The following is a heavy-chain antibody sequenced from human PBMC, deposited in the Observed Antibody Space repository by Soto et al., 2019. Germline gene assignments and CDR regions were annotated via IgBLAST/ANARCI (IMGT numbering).Heavy chain of an antibody. J-gene: IGHJ4*02. CDR1: GFTFSSCA. V-gene: IGHV3-30*18. D-gene: IGHD2-8*02. Sequence: QVQLVESGGGVVQPGRSLRLPCVASGFTFSSCAMHWVRQVPGKGLEWLAVVTHDGSLYPYADSVKGRFSISRDNSRKTLYLQMNSLRPEDTAVYSCVKDRSDAWSFDYWGQGTLVTVSS. CDR3: VKDRSDAWSFDY. CDR2: VTHDGSLY.